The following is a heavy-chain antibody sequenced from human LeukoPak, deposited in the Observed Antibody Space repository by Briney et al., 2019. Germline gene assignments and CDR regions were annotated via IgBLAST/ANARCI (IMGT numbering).Heavy chain of an antibody. V-gene: IGHV1-46*01. Sequence: GASVKVSCKASGHTFTSYYMHWVRQAPGQGLEWMGIINPSGGSTSYAQKFQGRVTMTRDTSTSTVYMELSSLRSEDTAVYYCARVRSRVRGAFDIWGQGTMVTVSS. CDR2: INPSGGST. CDR1: GHTFTSYY. D-gene: IGHD3-10*01. CDR3: ARVRSRVRGAFDI. J-gene: IGHJ3*02.